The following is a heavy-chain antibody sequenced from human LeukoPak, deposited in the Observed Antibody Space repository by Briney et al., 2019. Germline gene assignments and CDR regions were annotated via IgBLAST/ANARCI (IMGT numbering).Heavy chain of an antibody. D-gene: IGHD6-13*01. CDR2: IYHSGST. J-gene: IGHJ6*04. CDR1: GYSISGGYY. Sequence: SETLSLTCAVYGYSISGGYYRGWIRPPPGEGLEWIGSIYHSGSTYYNPSLKRRVTISVDTSKNQFSLKLSSVTAADTAVYYCARGRPPRQQLASVGYYYYGMDVWGKGTTVTVSS. V-gene: IGHV4-38-2*01. CDR3: ARGRPPRQQLASVGYYYYGMDV.